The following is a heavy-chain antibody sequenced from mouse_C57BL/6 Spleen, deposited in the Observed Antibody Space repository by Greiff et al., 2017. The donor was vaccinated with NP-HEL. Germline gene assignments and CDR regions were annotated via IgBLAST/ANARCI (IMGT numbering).Heavy chain of an antibody. V-gene: IGHV1-39*01. CDR2: INPNYGTT. D-gene: IGHD2-4*01. Sequence: EVHLVESGPELVKPGASVKISCKASGYSFTDYNMNWVKQSNGKSLEWIGVINPNYGTTSYNQKFKGKATLTVDQSSSTAYMQLNSLTSEDSAVYYCARYDYDRRDYYAMDYWGQGTSVTVSS. CDR1: GYSFTDYN. J-gene: IGHJ4*01. CDR3: ARYDYDRRDYYAMDY.